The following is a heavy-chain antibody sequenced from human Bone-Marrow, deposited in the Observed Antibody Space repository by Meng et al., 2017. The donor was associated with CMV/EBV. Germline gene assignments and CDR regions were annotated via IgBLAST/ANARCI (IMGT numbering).Heavy chain of an antibody. Sequence: GSLRLSCTVSGYSISSGYYWGWIRQPPGKGLEWIGSIYHSGSTYYNPSLKSRVTISVDTSKNQFSLKLSSVTAADTAVYYCARPRRVVSADSYWYFDLWGRGTLVTVSS. D-gene: IGHD2-15*01. CDR2: IYHSGST. V-gene: IGHV4-38-2*02. J-gene: IGHJ2*01. CDR1: GYSISSGYY. CDR3: ARPRRVVSADSYWYFDL.